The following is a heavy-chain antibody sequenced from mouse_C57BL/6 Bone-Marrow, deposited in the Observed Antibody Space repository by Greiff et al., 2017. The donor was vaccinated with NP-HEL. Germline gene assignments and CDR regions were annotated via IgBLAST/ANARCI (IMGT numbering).Heavy chain of an antibody. J-gene: IGHJ2*01. V-gene: IGHV1-54*01. Sequence: QVQLQQSGAELVRPGTSVKVSCKASGYAFTNYLIEWVKQRPGQGLEWIGVLNPGSGGTYYTEKFKGKATLTADNTSSTAYMQLSSLTSEDSAVYFCARRWLLLDYWGQGTTLTVSS. CDR1: GYAFTNYL. CDR2: LNPGSGGT. D-gene: IGHD2-3*01. CDR3: ARRWLLLDY.